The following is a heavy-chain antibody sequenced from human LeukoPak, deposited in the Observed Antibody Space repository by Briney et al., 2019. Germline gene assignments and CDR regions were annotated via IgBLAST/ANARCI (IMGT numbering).Heavy chain of an antibody. CDR3: ARDGRHYCSGGSCYSPYWYFDL. Sequence: GGSLRLSCAASGFTFSSFEMNWVRQAPGKGLELVSYISSNGATIYYADPVKGRFTISRDNAKNSLYLQMNSLRAEDTAVYYCARDGRHYCSGGSCYSPYWYFDLWGRGTLVTVSS. D-gene: IGHD2-15*01. CDR2: ISSNGATI. V-gene: IGHV3-48*03. J-gene: IGHJ2*01. CDR1: GFTFSSFE.